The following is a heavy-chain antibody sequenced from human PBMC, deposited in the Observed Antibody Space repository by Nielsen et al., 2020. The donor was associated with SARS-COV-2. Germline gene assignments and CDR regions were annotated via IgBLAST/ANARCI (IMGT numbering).Heavy chain of an antibody. D-gene: IGHD3-3*01. J-gene: IGHJ4*02. CDR2: INPNSGGT. V-gene: IGHV1-2*06. CDR1: GYTFTGYY. CDR3: ARDLGDFWSSYPFYSY. Sequence: ASVKVSCKASGYTFTGYYMHWVRQAPGQGLEWMGRINPNSGGTNYAQKFQGRVTMTRDTSISTAYMELSRLRSDDTAVYYCARDLGDFWSSYPFYSYWGQGTLVTVSS.